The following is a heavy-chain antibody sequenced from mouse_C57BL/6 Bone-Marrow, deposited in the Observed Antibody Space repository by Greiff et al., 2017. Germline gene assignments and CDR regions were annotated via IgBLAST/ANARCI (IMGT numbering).Heavy chain of an antibody. J-gene: IGHJ3*01. CDR3: TRWGLRGAWFAY. CDR2: IYPGNSDT. D-gene: IGHD2-4*01. V-gene: IGHV1-5*01. Sequence: VHVKQSGTVLARPGASVKMSCKTSGYTFTSYWMHWVKQRPGQGLEWIGAIYPGNSDTSYNQKFKGKAKLTAVTSASTAYVELSSLTNEDSAVYYCTRWGLRGAWFAYWGQGTLVTVSA. CDR1: GYTFTSYW.